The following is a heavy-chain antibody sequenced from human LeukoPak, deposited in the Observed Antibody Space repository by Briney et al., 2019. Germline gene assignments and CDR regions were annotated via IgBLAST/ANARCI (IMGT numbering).Heavy chain of an antibody. J-gene: IGHJ4*02. Sequence: GESLKISCKRSGYSFTSYWIGWVRQMPGKGLEWMGIIYPGDSDTRYSPSFQGQVTISADKSISTAYLQWSSLKASDTAMYYCARHRESYYDSSGYPVPAYYFDYWGQGTLVTVSS. D-gene: IGHD3-22*01. CDR1: GYSFTSYW. V-gene: IGHV5-51*01. CDR2: IYPGDSDT. CDR3: ARHRESYYDSSGYPVPAYYFDY.